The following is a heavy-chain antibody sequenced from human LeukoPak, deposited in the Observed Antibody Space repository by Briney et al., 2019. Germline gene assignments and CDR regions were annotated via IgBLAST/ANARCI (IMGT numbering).Heavy chain of an antibody. V-gene: IGHV4-38-2*02. CDR2: IYHSGST. J-gene: IGHJ3*02. D-gene: IGHD2-15*01. CDR3: ARGHCSGGSCPVI. CDR1: GYSISSGYY. Sequence: PSETLSLTCTVSGYSISSGYYWGWIRQPPGKGLEWIGSIYHSGSTYYNPSLKSRVTISVDTSKNQFSLKLSSVTAADTAVYYCARGHCSGGSCPVIWGQGTMVTVSS.